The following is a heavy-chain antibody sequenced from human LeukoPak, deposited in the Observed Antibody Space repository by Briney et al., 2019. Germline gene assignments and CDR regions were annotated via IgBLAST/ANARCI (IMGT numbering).Heavy chain of an antibody. V-gene: IGHV3-7*01. CDR1: LGSHW. Sequence: GGSLRLSCVGALGSHWMGWVRQAPGKGLEWVANIKEDGSQRYYMDSVKGRFTISRDNAKCSLFLQMNNLRVEDTAVYYCTRDQTWGQGTLVTVSS. CDR3: TRDQT. CDR2: IKEDGSQR. J-gene: IGHJ4*02.